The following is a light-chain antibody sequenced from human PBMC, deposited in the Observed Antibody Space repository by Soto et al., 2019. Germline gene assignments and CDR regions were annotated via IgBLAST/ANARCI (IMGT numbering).Light chain of an antibody. J-gene: IGKJ5*01. V-gene: IGKV3-20*01. CDR2: GAS. CDR3: QQYTGTPTT. CDR1: LTVSSNY. Sequence: IGLTQSPATLSLSPGDSATLSCRTSLTVSSNYLAWCQQRPGQAPRLLINGASTRAAGIPDRFSGSGSGTDFTLTITRLEPEDSAVYFCQQYTGTPTTFGQGTRLEIK.